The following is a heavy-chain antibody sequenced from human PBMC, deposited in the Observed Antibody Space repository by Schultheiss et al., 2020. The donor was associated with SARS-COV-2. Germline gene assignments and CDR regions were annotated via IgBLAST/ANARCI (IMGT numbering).Heavy chain of an antibody. CDR2: IKSKTDGGTT. D-gene: IGHD6-13*01. V-gene: IGHV3-15*01. CDR1: GFTFTNAW. CDR3: ASAQLAGWFDP. J-gene: IGHJ5*02. Sequence: GGSLRLSCSVSGFTFTNAWMSWVRQAPGKGLELIGRIKSKTDGGTTDYAAPVKGRFTISRDDSKNTLYLQMNSLRAEDTAVYYCASAQLAGWFDPWGQGTLVTVSS.